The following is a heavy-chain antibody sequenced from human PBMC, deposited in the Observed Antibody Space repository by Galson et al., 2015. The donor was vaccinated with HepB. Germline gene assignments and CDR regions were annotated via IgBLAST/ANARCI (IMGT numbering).Heavy chain of an antibody. J-gene: IGHJ4*02. CDR3: ARALSSARVYPKGY. V-gene: IGHV3-7*01. CDR1: GFTFSNYW. D-gene: IGHD3-22*01. Sequence: SLRLSCAASGFTFSNYWMSWVRQAPGKGLEWVANIKQDGSEKNYVDSVKGRFTTSRDNAKNSLYLQMNSLRAEDTAVYYCARALSSARVYPKGYWGQGTLVTVSS. CDR2: IKQDGSEK.